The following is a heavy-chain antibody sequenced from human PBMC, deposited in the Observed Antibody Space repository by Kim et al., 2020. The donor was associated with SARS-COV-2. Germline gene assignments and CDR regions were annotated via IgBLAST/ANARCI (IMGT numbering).Heavy chain of an antibody. J-gene: IGHJ6*02. Sequence: SETLSLTCAVYGGSFSGYYWSWIRQPPGKGLEWIGEINHSGSTNYNPSLKSRVTISVDTSKNQFSLKLSSVTAADTAVYYCARVIAAAGRSNRYYYYYGMDAWGQGTTVTVSS. V-gene: IGHV4-34*01. CDR3: ARVIAAAGRSNRYYYYYGMDA. CDR1: GGSFSGYY. D-gene: IGHD6-13*01. CDR2: INHSGST.